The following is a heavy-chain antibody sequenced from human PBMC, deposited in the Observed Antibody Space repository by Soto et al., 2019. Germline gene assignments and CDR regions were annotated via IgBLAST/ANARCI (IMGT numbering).Heavy chain of an antibody. Sequence: QVQLVQSGAEVKKPGSSVKFSCKASGGTLNKHAITWVRRAPGPGLEWLGGIIPMFGLPNYPQKFQGRVTITGDDSTNTAYMELNSLKSDDTAVYYCARGGTSGWLKGAYDVWGQGTMVTVSS. CDR1: GGTLNKHA. CDR2: IIPMFGLP. CDR3: ARGGTSGWLKGAYDV. D-gene: IGHD6-13*01. V-gene: IGHV1-69*01. J-gene: IGHJ3*01.